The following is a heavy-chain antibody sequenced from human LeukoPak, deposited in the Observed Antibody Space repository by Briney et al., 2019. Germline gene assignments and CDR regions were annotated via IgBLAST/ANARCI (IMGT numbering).Heavy chain of an antibody. CDR1: GYSFTSYW. V-gene: IGHV5-51*01. CDR3: ARLARIVVVTAGFDY. D-gene: IGHD2-21*02. Sequence: GASLKICCKCSGYSFTSYWIGWGRQIPEKGLGWMGILYPGDCATRYSPSFQGQVTISADKSSSTAYLQWSSLKASDAAMYYCARLARIVVVTAGFDYWGQGTLVTVSS. CDR2: LYPGDCAT. J-gene: IGHJ4*02.